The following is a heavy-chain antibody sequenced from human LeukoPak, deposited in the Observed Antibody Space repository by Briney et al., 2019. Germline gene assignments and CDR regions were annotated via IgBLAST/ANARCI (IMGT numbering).Heavy chain of an antibody. J-gene: IGHJ5*02. CDR2: ISGYNGDT. D-gene: IGHD6-13*01. Sequence: GASVKVSCKASGYTFTSYGITWVRQAPGQGLEWMGWISGYNGDTSYAQKLQGRVTMTRDTSTSTVYMELSSLRSEDTAVYYCASQGSSHFDPWGQGTLVTVSS. CDR3: ASQGSSHFDP. V-gene: IGHV1-18*01. CDR1: GYTFTSYG.